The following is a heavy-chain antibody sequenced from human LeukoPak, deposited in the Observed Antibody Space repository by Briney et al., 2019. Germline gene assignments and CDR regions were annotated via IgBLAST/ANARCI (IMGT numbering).Heavy chain of an antibody. CDR1: GGSISRNY. D-gene: IGHD2-15*01. J-gene: IGHJ5*02. CDR3: ARVKSGSSYHNWFDP. Sequence: PSETLSLTCTVSGGSISRNYWIWIRQPAGKGLEWIRRIYTSGSTNYNPSLKSRVTMSVDTSKNQFSLKLSSVTAADTAVYYCARVKSGSSYHNWFDPWGQGTLVTVSS. V-gene: IGHV4-4*07. CDR2: IYTSGST.